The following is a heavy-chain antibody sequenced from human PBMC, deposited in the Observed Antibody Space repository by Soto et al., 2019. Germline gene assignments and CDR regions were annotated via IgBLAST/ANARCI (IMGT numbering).Heavy chain of an antibody. CDR3: ARATPSDYYDSSGPDY. CDR1: GYTFTSYD. J-gene: IGHJ4*02. V-gene: IGHV1-8*01. D-gene: IGHD3-22*01. Sequence: GASVKVSCKASGYTFTSYDINWVRQATGQGLEWMGWMNPNSGNTGYAQKFQGRVTMTRNTSISTAYMELSSLRSEDTAVYYCARATPSDYYDSSGPDYWGQGTLVTVSS. CDR2: MNPNSGNT.